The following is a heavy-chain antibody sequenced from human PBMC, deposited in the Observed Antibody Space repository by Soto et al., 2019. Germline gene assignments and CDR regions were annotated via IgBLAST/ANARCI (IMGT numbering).Heavy chain of an antibody. D-gene: IGHD3-10*01. CDR2: ISAYSGNT. J-gene: IGHJ6*02. V-gene: IGHV1-18*01. CDR3: ARVVGGTMVRGTRGYYYYGMDV. CDR1: GYTFTSYG. Sequence: ASVKVSCKASGYTFTSYGISWVRQAPGQGLEWMGWISAYSGNTNYAQKLQGRVTMTTDTSTSTAYMELRSLRSDDTAVYYCARVVGGTMVRGTRGYYYYGMDVWGQGTTVTV.